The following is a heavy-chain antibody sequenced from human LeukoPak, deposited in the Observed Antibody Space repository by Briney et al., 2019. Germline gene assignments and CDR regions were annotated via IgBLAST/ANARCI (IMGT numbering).Heavy chain of an antibody. CDR2: ISSNGGST. J-gene: IGHJ4*02. Sequence: GGSLRLSCAASGFTFSSYAMHWVRQAPGKGLEYVSAISSNGGSTYYANSVKGRFTISRDNSKNTLYLQMGSLRAEDMAVYYCARGPVPDYDDYSFDYWGQGTLDTVSS. D-gene: IGHD4-17*01. CDR1: GFTFSSYA. CDR3: ARGPVPDYDDYSFDY. V-gene: IGHV3-64*01.